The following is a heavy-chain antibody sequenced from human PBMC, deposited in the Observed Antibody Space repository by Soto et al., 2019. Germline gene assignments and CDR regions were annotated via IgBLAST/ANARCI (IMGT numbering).Heavy chain of an antibody. CDR3: GRLEGLATISYYFDY. Sequence: QLRLQESGPGLMKPSETLSLTCTVSGGSVSSSSYYWGWVRQPPGKGLEWIGSVDYSGSTYYNPSLGSRVTISVDKSKNQFSLKLMSLSAADTAVYYCGRLEGLATISYYFDYWGQGALVTVSS. V-gene: IGHV4-39*01. D-gene: IGHD3-9*01. CDR1: GGSVSSSSYY. J-gene: IGHJ4*02. CDR2: VDYSGST.